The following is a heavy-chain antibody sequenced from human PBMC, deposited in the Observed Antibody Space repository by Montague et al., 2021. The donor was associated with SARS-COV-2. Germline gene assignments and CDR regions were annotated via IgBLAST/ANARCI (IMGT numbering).Heavy chain of an antibody. J-gene: IGHJ3*01. CDR1: GFTFSSYW. CDR2: LDSVGTDT. Sequence: SLRLSCAASGFTFSSYWLYWVRQRPGKGLVWVSRLDSVGTDTNYADSVKGRFTMSRDNSKNRVYLQMNSLRVEDTAVYYCARGGHYNYDALPFWGQGQWSPSPQ. CDR3: ARGGHYNYDALPF. V-gene: IGHV3-74*01. D-gene: IGHD3-10*01.